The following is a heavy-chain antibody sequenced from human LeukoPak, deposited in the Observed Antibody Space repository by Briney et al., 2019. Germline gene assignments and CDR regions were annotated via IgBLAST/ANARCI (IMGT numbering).Heavy chain of an antibody. V-gene: IGHV1-2*02. D-gene: IGHD1-26*01. Sequence: ASVKVSCKASGYTFTSFDISWIRQAPGQGLDWMGWINPNSGGTNYAQKFQGRVTMTRDTSISTAYMELSRLRSDDTAVYYCARVPSGSYFPDYFDYWGQGTLVTVSS. J-gene: IGHJ4*02. CDR1: GYTFTSFD. CDR3: ARVPSGSYFPDYFDY. CDR2: INPNSGGT.